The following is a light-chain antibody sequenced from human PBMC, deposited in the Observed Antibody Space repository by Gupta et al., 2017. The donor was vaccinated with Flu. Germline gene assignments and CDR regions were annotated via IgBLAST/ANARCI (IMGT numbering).Light chain of an antibody. CDR1: SSDVGAYDY. Sequence: QSALTQPRPVSGSPGQSVTISCPGTSSDVGAYDYVSWFQHHSGKAPKLIIYDVRQRPSGVPDHFSGSKSGNTASLTISGLQAEDEADYYCCLYVDSIRYWVFGGGTKLTVL. J-gene: IGLJ3*02. CDR2: DVR. V-gene: IGLV2-11*01. CDR3: CLYVDSIRYWV.